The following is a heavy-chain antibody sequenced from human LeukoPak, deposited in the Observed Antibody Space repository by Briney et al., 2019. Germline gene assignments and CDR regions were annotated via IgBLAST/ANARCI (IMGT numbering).Heavy chain of an antibody. CDR3: ARGPYVDTAMTNEY. Sequence: ASVKVSCKASGYTFTSYGISWVRQAPGQGLEWMGWISAYNGNTNYAQKLQGRVTMTTDTSTSIAYMELRSLRAHDTDVYYCARGPYVDTAMTNEYWGQGTLVTVSS. CDR2: ISAYNGNT. D-gene: IGHD5-18*01. J-gene: IGHJ4*02. CDR1: GYTFTSYG. V-gene: IGHV1-18*01.